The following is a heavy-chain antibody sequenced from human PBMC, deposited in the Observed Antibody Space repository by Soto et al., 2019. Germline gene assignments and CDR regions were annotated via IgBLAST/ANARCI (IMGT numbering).Heavy chain of an antibody. D-gene: IGHD2-2*01. CDR1: GFTFSSYS. J-gene: IGHJ4*02. V-gene: IGHV3-21*01. Sequence: EVQLVESGGGLVKPGGSLRLSCAASGFTFSSYSMNWVRQAPGKGLEWVSSISSSSSYIYYADSVKGRFTISRDNAKNSLYLQMNSLRAEDTAVYYCAREPPYCSSTSCYPEGLFDYWGQGTLVTVSS. CDR2: ISSSSSYI. CDR3: AREPPYCSSTSCYPEGLFDY.